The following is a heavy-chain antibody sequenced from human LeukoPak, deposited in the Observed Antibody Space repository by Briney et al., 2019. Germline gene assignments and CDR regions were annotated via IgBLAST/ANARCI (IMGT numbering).Heavy chain of an antibody. CDR3: ARVGGPYYYDSSGSFYFDY. CDR2: INWNGGST. Sequence: GGSLRLSCAASGFTFDDYGMSWVRQAPGKGLEWVSGINWNGGSTGHADSVKGRFTISRDNAKNSLYLQMNSLRAEDTALYYCARVGGPYYYDSSGSFYFDYWGQGTLVTVSS. J-gene: IGHJ4*02. D-gene: IGHD3-22*01. CDR1: GFTFDDYG. V-gene: IGHV3-20*04.